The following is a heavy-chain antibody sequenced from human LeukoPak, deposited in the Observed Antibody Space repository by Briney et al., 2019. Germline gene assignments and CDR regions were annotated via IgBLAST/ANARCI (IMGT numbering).Heavy chain of an antibody. CDR2: INPSGGST. Sequence: ASVKVSCKASGYTFTSYYMHWVRQAPGQGLERMGIINPSGGSTSYAQKFQGRVTMTRDTSTSTVYMELSSLRSEDTAVYYCARGAYYYGSGSYYGSDYWGQGTLVTVSS. CDR3: ARGAYYYGSGSYYGSDY. J-gene: IGHJ4*02. CDR1: GYTFTSYY. V-gene: IGHV1-46*01. D-gene: IGHD3-10*01.